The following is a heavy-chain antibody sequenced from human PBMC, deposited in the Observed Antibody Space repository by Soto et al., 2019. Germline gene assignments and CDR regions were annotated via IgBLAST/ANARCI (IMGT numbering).Heavy chain of an antibody. CDR1: GGSFSGYY. Sequence: QVQLQQWGAGLLKPSETLSLTCAVYGGSFSGYYWSWIRPPPGKGLEWIGEINHSGSTNYNPSLKSRVTISVDTSKNQFSLKLSSVTAADTAVYYCARGGDSSGYHYGYYFDYWGQGTLVTVSS. V-gene: IGHV4-34*01. CDR2: INHSGST. CDR3: ARGGDSSGYHYGYYFDY. J-gene: IGHJ4*02. D-gene: IGHD3-22*01.